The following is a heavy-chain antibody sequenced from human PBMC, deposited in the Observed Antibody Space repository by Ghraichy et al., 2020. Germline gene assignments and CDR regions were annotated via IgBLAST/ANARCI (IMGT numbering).Heavy chain of an antibody. V-gene: IGHV4-61*01. CDR1: GGSVSSGIYY. D-gene: IGHD6-13*01. J-gene: IGHJ5*02. CDR3: ARDLMAAASQRFDP. Sequence: SETLSLTCTVSGGSVSSGIYYWSWIRQPPGKGLEWIGYIYYIGSTNYNPSLKSRVTISVDTSKNQFSLKLSSVTAADTAVYYCARDLMAAASQRFDPWGQGTLVTVSS. CDR2: IYYIGST.